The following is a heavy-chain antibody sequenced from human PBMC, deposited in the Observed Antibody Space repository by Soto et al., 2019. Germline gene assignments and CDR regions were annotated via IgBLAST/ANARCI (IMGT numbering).Heavy chain of an antibody. V-gene: IGHV3-33*01. CDR2: IWYDGSNK. D-gene: IGHD2-2*01. CDR3: ARERDIVLVPAALRAYYYYGMDV. Sequence: PGGSLRLSCAASGFTFSSYGMHWVRQAPGKGLEWVAVIWYDGSNKYYADSVKGRFTISRDNSKNTLYLQMNSLRAEDTAVYYCARERDIVLVPAALRAYYYYGMDVWGQGTTVTVSS. CDR1: GFTFSSYG. J-gene: IGHJ6*02.